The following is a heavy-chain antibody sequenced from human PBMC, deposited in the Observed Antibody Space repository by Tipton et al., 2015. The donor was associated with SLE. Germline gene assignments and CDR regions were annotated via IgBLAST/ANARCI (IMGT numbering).Heavy chain of an antibody. D-gene: IGHD2-21*02. V-gene: IGHV3-23*01. Sequence: SLRLSCAASGFTFSSYAMSWVRQAPGKGLEWVSAISGSGGSTYYADSVKGRFTISRDNSKNTLYLQMNSLRAEDTAVYYCAKDPITVVVTPIFDYGGQGTLVPVTS. CDR2: ISGSGGST. J-gene: IGHJ4*02. CDR3: AKDPITVVVTPIFDY. CDR1: GFTFSSYA.